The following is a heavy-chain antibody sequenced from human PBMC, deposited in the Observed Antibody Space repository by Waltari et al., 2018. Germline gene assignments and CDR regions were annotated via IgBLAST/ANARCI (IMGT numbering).Heavy chain of an antibody. CDR1: GFTFSSYA. CDR2: ISSNGGST. Sequence: EVQLVESGEGLVQPGGSLRLSCAASGFTFSSYAMHWVRQAPGKGLEYVSAISSNGGSTYYADSVKGRFTISRDNSKNTLYLQMGSLRAEDMAVYYCARESVGRSFDPWGQGTLVTVSS. CDR3: ARESVGRSFDP. V-gene: IGHV3-64*02. J-gene: IGHJ5*02.